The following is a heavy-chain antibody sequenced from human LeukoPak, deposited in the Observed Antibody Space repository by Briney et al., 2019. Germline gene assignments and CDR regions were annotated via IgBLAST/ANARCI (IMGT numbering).Heavy chain of an antibody. V-gene: IGHV4-59*01. CDR2: IYHSGNT. J-gene: IGHJ4*02. D-gene: IGHD3-10*01. Sequence: PSETLSLTCRVSGGSISSYDWSWIRQPPGKGLEWIGYIYHSGNTNYNPSLKRRITISVDTSKNQLSLKLNSVTAADTAVYYCARVLSVGSGSYFSYYFDNWGQGTLVTVSS. CDR1: GGSISSYD. CDR3: ARVLSVGSGSYFSYYFDN.